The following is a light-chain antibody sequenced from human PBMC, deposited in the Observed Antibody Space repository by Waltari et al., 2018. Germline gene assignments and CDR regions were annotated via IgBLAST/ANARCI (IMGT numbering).Light chain of an antibody. CDR1: QSVSSSY. V-gene: IGKV3-20*01. Sequence: EIVLTQSPGTLSLSPGEEATPSCRASQSVSSSYLAWYQQKPGQAPRLLIYGASSRATGIPDRFSGSGSGTDFTLTISRLEPEDFAVYYCQQYGSSPYTFGQGTKLEIK. CDR3: QQYGSSPYT. CDR2: GAS. J-gene: IGKJ2*01.